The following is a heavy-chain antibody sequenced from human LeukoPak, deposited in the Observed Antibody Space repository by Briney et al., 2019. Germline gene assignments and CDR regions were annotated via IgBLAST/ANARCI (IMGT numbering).Heavy chain of an antibody. D-gene: IGHD3-22*01. CDR2: ISAYSGNT. CDR1: AYTFTSYG. V-gene: IGHV1-18*01. Sequence: AGVKLSCYAAAYTFTSYGISWGRQAPRQGQEWVGWISAYSGNTNYAQKVQGRVTMPTDTSTSTAYMELRSLRSDDPAVYYCARLAAPYCYDSTGYYFGFDYWGQGTLVTVSS. CDR3: ARLAAPYCYDSTGYYFGFDY. J-gene: IGHJ4*02.